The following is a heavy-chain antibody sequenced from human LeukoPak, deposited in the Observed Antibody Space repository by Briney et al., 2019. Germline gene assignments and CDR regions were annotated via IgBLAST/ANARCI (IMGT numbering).Heavy chain of an antibody. CDR1: GGTFSSYA. V-gene: IGHV1-69*05. CDR3: ASRTGNGGSSWYGPFDY. CDR2: IIPIFGTA. D-gene: IGHD6-13*01. J-gene: IGHJ4*02. Sequence: ASVKVSCKASGGTFSSYAISWVRQAPGQGLEWMGGIIPIFGTANYAQKFQGRVTITTDESTSTAYMELSSLRSEDTAVYYCASRTGNGGSSWYGPFDYWGQGTLVTVSS.